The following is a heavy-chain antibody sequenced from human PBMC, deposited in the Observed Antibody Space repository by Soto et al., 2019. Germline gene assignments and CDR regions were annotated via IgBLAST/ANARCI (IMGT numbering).Heavy chain of an antibody. D-gene: IGHD6-13*01. J-gene: IGHJ5*02. CDR2: IYYSGST. V-gene: IGHV4-30-4*01. CDR1: GGSISSGDYY. CDR3: ARGGIAAGNWFDP. Sequence: SETLSLTCTVSGGSISSGDYYWSWIRQPPGKGLEWIGYIYYSGSTYYNPSLKSRVTISVDTSKNQFSLKLSSVTAADTAVYYCARGGIAAGNWFDPWGQGTLVTVSS.